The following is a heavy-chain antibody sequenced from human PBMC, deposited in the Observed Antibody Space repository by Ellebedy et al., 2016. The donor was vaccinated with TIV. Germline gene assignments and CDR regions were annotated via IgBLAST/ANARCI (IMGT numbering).Heavy chain of an antibody. V-gene: IGHV1-18*01. Sequence: AASVKVSCKASGYTFTTYGLSWVRQAPGQGLEWMGWINTDTQKTTYAQKFRGRMTLTTDTSTETVHMTLRSLTSDDTAVYYCARDRGERWLLFDHWGLGAPVTVSS. J-gene: IGHJ4*02. CDR3: ARDRGERWLLFDH. CDR2: INTDTQKT. D-gene: IGHD6-19*01. CDR1: GYTFTTYG.